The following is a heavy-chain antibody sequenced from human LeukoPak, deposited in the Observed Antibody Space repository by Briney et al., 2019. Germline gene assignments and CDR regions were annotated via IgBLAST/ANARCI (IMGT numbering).Heavy chain of an antibody. CDR1: EFSVGSNY. D-gene: IGHD3-10*02. V-gene: IGHV3-21*01. J-gene: IGHJ6*04. CDR3: AELGITMIGGV. Sequence: GGSLRLSCAASEFSVGSNYMTWVRKAPGKGLEWVSSISSSSSYIYYADSVKGRFTISRDNAKNSLYLQMNSLRAEDTAVYYCAELGITMIGGVWGKGTTVTISS. CDR2: ISSSSSYI.